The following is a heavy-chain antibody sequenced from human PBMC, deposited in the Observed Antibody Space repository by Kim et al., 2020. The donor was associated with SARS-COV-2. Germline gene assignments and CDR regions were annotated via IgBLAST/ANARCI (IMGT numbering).Heavy chain of an antibody. D-gene: IGHD3-10*01. V-gene: IGHV3-33*06. CDR3: AKDDAPFITMVRGVINENET. Sequence: GGSLRLSCAASGFTFSSYGMHWVRQAPGKGLEWVAVIWYDGSNKYYADSVKGRFTISRDNSKNTLYLQMNSLRAEDTAVYYCAKDDAPFITMVRGVINENETWGQGTLVTVSS. CDR1: GFTFSSYG. CDR2: IWYDGSNK. J-gene: IGHJ5*02.